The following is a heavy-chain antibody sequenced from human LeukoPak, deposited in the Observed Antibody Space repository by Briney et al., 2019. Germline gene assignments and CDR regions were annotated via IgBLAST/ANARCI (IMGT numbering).Heavy chain of an antibody. CDR1: GFTFSSYA. CDR3: AKVLGAAGVFRGYCDH. CDR2: ISDSGGST. D-gene: IGHD3-16*01. V-gene: IGHV3-23*01. Sequence: HPGGSLRLSCAASGFTFSSYAMSWVRQAPGKGLEWVSGISDSGGSTYYVDSVKGRFTISRDNSKNTLYLQMNSLRADDTARYYCAKVLGAAGVFRGYCDHWGQGTLVTVSS. J-gene: IGHJ4*02.